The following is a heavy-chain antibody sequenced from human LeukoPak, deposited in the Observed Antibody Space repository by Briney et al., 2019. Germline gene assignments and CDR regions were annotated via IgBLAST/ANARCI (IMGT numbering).Heavy chain of an antibody. CDR3: AKAHCSSTSCSRADN. CDR2: IDGSGGTT. CDR1: GFTFTRNA. J-gene: IGHJ4*02. V-gene: IGHV3-23*01. Sequence: PGGSLRLSCAASGFTFTRNAMAWVRQAPWKGLEWVSAIDGSGGTTFYADSVKGRVTISRVQSTNTVYLQMNSLRADDTAVYYCAKAHCSSTSCSRADNWGQGTLVTVSS. D-gene: IGHD2-2*01.